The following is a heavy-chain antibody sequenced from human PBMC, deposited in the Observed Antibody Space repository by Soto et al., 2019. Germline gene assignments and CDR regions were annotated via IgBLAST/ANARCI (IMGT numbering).Heavy chain of an antibody. D-gene: IGHD3-10*01. CDR2: ITDTGGDA. CDR3: VRGSQPSYPGSRIFDF. Sequence: PGGSLRLSCVASGLTFGSRAMSWVRQSPGEGLEWVSTITDTGGDAKYADSVRGRFAISRDNSKNTLYLQMSALRAEDSAIYFCVRGSQPSYPGSRIFDFWGRGNLVTVSS. CDR1: GLTFGSRA. V-gene: IGHV3-23*01. J-gene: IGHJ4*02.